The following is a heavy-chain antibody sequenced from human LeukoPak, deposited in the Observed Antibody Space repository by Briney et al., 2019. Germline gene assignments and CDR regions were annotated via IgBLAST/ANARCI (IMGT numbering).Heavy chain of an antibody. CDR3: ARGGAPAAILGTDY. CDR2: INPNSGGT. D-gene: IGHD2-2*02. J-gene: IGHJ4*02. CDR1: GYTFTGYY. Sequence: ASVKVSCKASGYTFTGYYMHWVRQAPGQGLEWMGWINPNSGGTNYAQKFQGRVTMARDTSISTAYMELSRLRSDDTAVYYCARGGAPAAILGTDYWGQGTLVTVSS. V-gene: IGHV1-2*02.